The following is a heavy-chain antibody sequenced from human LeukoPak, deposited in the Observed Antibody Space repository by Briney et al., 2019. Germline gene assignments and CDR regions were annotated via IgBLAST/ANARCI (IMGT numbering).Heavy chain of an antibody. CDR1: GFTFSSYD. CDR3: ARGGSGSYFEDNWFDP. D-gene: IGHD1-26*01. CDR2: IGTAGDT. J-gene: IGHJ5*02. V-gene: IGHV3-13*01. Sequence: GGSLRLSCAASGFTFSSYDMHWVRQATGKGLEWVSAIGTAGDTYYPGSVKGRFTISRENAKNSLYLQMSSLRAEDTAVYYCARGGSGSYFEDNWFDPWGQGTLVTVSS.